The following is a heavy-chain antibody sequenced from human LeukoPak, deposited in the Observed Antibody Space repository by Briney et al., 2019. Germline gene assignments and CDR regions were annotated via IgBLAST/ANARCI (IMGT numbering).Heavy chain of an antibody. CDR2: IWYDGSNE. J-gene: IGHJ6*02. CDR1: GFTFSSYW. CDR3: ARDGQNGSPYATDV. V-gene: IGHV3-33*08. Sequence: GGSLRLSCAASGFTFSSYWMNWARQAPGKGLEWVAGIWYDGSNEDYADSVRGRFIISRDNSKNTLYLQMNSLRVEDTAIYYCARDGQNGSPYATDVWGQGTTVTVSS. D-gene: IGHD3-10*01.